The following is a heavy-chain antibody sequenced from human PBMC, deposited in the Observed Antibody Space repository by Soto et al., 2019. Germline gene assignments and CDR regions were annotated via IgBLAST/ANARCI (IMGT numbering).Heavy chain of an antibody. CDR2: IYTSGST. J-gene: IGHJ4*02. V-gene: IGHV4-4*07. Sequence: SETLSLTCTVSGGSISSYYWSWIRQPAGKGLEWIGRIYTSGSTNYNPSLKSRVTMSVDTSKNQFSLKLSSVTAADTAVYYCARACSSNSCYDVFDYWGQGALVTVSS. CDR3: ARACSSNSCYDVFDY. D-gene: IGHD2-2*01. CDR1: GGSISSYY.